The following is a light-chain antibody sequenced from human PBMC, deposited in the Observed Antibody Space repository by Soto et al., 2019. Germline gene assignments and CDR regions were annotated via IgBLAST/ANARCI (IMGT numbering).Light chain of an antibody. V-gene: IGKV1-5*03. CDR3: QQHQSYPTT. CDR1: QSISSW. Sequence: IQMTQSPSTLSASVGDRVAITCRASQSISSWLAWYQQKPGYAPKLLIYKASFLESGLPSRVSGSRSGTGFTLTICSQQPDDFDTSHCQQHQSYPTTFRGGTKVQIK. CDR2: KAS. J-gene: IGKJ4*01.